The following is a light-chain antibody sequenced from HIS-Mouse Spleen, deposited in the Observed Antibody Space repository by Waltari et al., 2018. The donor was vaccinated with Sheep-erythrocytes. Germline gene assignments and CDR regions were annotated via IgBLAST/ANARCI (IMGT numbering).Light chain of an antibody. CDR1: SRDVGTYNL. V-gene: IGLV1-40*01. CDR3: QSYDSSLSGSV. Sequence: QSALTQPASVSRSPGQSITISCTGTSRDVGTYNLFSWYQQLPGTAPKLLIYGNSKRPSGVPDRFSGSKSGTSASLAITGLQAEDEADYYCQSYDSSLSGSVFGGGTKLTVL. CDR2: GNS. J-gene: IGLJ2*01.